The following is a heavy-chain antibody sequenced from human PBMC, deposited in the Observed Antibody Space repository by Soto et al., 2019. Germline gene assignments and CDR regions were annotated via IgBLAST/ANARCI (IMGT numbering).Heavy chain of an antibody. D-gene: IGHD3-3*01. J-gene: IGHJ6*02. CDR1: GYTFTGYY. V-gene: IGHV1-2*04. CDR2: INPNSGGT. Sequence: GASVKVSCKASGYTFTGYYMHWVRQAPGQGLEWMGWINPNSGGTNYAQKFQGWVTMTRDTSISTAYMELSRLRSDDTAVYYCARDAKRRITIFGVVTPVYYYGMDVWGQGTTVTVSS. CDR3: ARDAKRRITIFGVVTPVYYYGMDV.